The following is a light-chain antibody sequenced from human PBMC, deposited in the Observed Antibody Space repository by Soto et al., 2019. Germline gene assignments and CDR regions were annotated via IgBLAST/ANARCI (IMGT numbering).Light chain of an antibody. CDR3: QQYDNL. J-gene: IGKJ4*01. CDR1: QSISTL. CDR2: DAS. Sequence: QSPSTLSASVGERVTISCRANQSISTLLAWYQQKPGKGPKLLIYDASNLESGVPSRFRGSGSGTEFTLTISSLQSDDFATYYCQQYDNLFGGGTKVDIK. V-gene: IGKV1-5*01.